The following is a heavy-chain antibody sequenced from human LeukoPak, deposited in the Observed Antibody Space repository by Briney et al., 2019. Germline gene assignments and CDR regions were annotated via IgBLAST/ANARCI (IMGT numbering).Heavy chain of an antibody. V-gene: IGHV3-49*03. CDR2: IRSKAYGGTT. CDR3: TRGRYDILTGWEYYFDY. CDR1: GFTFGDYA. D-gene: IGHD3-9*01. J-gene: IGHJ4*02. Sequence: GGSLRLSCTASGFTFGDYAMSRFRQAPGKGLEWVGFIRSKAYGGTTEYAASVKGRFTISRDDSKSIAYLQMSSLKTEDTAVYYCTRGRYDILTGWEYYFDYWGQGTLVTVSS.